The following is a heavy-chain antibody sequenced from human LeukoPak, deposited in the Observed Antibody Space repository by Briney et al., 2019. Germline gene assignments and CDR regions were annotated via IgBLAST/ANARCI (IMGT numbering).Heavy chain of an antibody. CDR3: AKGAKRLGYCSGGTCYSNYDYYYMDV. CDR1: VFTFSSYG. V-gene: IGHV3-30*02. Sequence: GGSLRLSCAASVFTFSSYGMYWVRQAPGKGLEWVAFIRYDGSKKYYADSVKGRFTISRDNSKNTLYLQMNSLRAEDTAVYYCAKGAKRLGYCSGGTCYSNYDYYYMDVWGKGTTVTISS. D-gene: IGHD2-15*01. J-gene: IGHJ6*03. CDR2: IRYDGSKK.